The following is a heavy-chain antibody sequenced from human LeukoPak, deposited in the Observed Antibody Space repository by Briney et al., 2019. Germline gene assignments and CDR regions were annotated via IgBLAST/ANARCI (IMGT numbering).Heavy chain of an antibody. Sequence: SETLSLTCTVSGGSISGYYWSWIRQPPGEGLEWIGYIYYSGSTDYNPSLKSRVTISVDTSKNQFSLKLSSVTAADTAVYYCARGFHTDHTNYFDPWGQGTLVTVSS. CDR1: GGSISGYY. J-gene: IGHJ5*02. V-gene: IGHV4-59*08. CDR3: ARGFHTDHTNYFDP. D-gene: IGHD1-1*01. CDR2: IYYSGST.